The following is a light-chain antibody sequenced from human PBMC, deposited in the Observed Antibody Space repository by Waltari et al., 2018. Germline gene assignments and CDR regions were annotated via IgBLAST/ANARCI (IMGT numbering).Light chain of an antibody. Sequence: QSALTQPPSASGSPGQSVTISCTGTSRDVGGYNYVSWYQQHPGKAPKLIIYEVNKRPSGVPVRFSGSKSGNTASLTVSGLQAEDEADYYCASYASTKKVFGGGTQLTVL. CDR3: ASYASTKKV. J-gene: IGLJ3*02. CDR2: EVN. V-gene: IGLV2-8*01. CDR1: SRDVGGYNY.